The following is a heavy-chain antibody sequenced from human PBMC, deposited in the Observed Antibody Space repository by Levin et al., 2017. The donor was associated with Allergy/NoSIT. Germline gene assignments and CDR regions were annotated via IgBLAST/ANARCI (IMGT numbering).Heavy chain of an antibody. CDR1: GFTFSSYS. CDR3: ARALTYYYDSSGYGEIEYFQH. D-gene: IGHD3-22*01. J-gene: IGHJ1*01. V-gene: IGHV3-21*01. CDR2: ISSSSSYI. Sequence: PGGSLRLSCAASGFTFSSYSMNWVRQAPGKGLEWVSSISSSSSYIYYADSVKGRFTISRDNAKNSLYLQMNSLRAEDTAVYYCARALTYYYDSSGYGEIEYFQHWGQGTLVTVSS.